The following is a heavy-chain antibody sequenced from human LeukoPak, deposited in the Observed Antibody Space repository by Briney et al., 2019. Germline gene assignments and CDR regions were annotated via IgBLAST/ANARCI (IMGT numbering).Heavy chain of an antibody. CDR1: GFTFSSYW. CDR3: ARVTSLAGLSDY. D-gene: IGHD4-11*01. CDR2: INSDGSST. Sequence: GGSLRLSCAASGFTFSSYWMHWVRQAPGKGLVWVSRINSDGSSTSHADSVKGRFTISRDNAKNTLYLQMNSLRAEDTAVYYCARVTSLAGLSDYWGQGTLVTVSS. J-gene: IGHJ4*02. V-gene: IGHV3-74*01.